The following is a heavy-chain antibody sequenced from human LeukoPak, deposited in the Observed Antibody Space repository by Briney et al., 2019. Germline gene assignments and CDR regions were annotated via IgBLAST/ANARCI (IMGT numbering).Heavy chain of an antibody. Sequence: GRSLRLSCAASGFTFSSYGMHWVRQAPGKGLEWVAVISYDGSNKYYADFVKGRFTISRDNSKNTLYLQMNSLRAEDTAVYYCAKGGGYCSGGSCYPYYYYGMDVWGQGTTVTVSS. J-gene: IGHJ6*02. CDR2: ISYDGSNK. V-gene: IGHV3-30*18. D-gene: IGHD2-15*01. CDR1: GFTFSSYG. CDR3: AKGGGYCSGGSCYPYYYYGMDV.